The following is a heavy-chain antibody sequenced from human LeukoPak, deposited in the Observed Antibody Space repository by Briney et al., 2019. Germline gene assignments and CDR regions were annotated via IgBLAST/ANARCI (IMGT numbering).Heavy chain of an antibody. CDR3: ARDRRVLLWFGEQFDY. CDR2: ISAYNGNT. V-gene: IGHV1-18*01. J-gene: IGHJ4*02. CDR1: GYTFTSYG. D-gene: IGHD3-10*01. Sequence: GASVKVSCKASGYTFTSYGISWVRQAPGQGLEWMGWISAYNGNTNYAQKLQGRVTMTTDTSTSTAYMELRSLRSDDTAVYYCARDRRVLLWFGEQFDYWGQGTLVTVSS.